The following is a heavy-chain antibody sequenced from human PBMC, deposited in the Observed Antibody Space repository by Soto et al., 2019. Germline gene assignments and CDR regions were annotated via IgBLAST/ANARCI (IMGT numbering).Heavy chain of an antibody. Sequence: SVKVSCKASGGTFSSYTISWVPPAPGQGLEWMGRIIPILGIAIYAQKFQGRVTITADKSTSTAYMELSSLRSEDTGMYYCARTTGRLGEISSCMDVWGQGTTVTVSS. CDR1: GGTFSSYT. V-gene: IGHV1-69*02. CDR3: ARTTGRLGEISSCMDV. CDR2: IIPILGIA. J-gene: IGHJ6*02. D-gene: IGHD3-16*02.